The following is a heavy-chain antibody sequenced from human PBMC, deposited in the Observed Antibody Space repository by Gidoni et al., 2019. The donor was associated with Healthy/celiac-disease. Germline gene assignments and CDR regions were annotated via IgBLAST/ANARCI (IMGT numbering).Heavy chain of an antibody. CDR3: ARGGPYDYVWGSYRPWFDY. CDR1: GGSFSGYY. D-gene: IGHD3-16*02. V-gene: IGHV4-34*01. Sequence: QVQLQQWGAGLLKPSETLSLTCAVYGGSFSGYYWSWIRQPPGKGLEWIGEINHSGSTNYNPSLKSRVTISVDTSKNQFSLKLSSVTAADTAVYYCARGGPYDYVWGSYRPWFDYWGQGTLVTVSS. J-gene: IGHJ4*02. CDR2: INHSGST.